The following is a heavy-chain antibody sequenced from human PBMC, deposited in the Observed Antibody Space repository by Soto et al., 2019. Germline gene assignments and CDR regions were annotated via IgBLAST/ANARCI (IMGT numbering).Heavy chain of an antibody. V-gene: IGHV3-21*01. D-gene: IGHD3-22*01. CDR2: ISGSGNYT. Sequence: GGSLRLSCAASGFTFSAYSMNWVRQAPGKGLEWVSSISGSGNYTHYADFLRGRFTISRDNAKTSLYLQMNSLRAEDTAVYYCSREGSNYYNEYYFDSWGQGTVVTVSS. CDR3: SREGSNYYNEYYFDS. CDR1: GFTFSAYS. J-gene: IGHJ4*02.